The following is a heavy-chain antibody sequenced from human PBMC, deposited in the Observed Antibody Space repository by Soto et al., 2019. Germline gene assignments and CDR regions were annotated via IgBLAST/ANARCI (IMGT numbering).Heavy chain of an antibody. V-gene: IGHV4-31*03. CDR1: GGSISRSGYF. J-gene: IGHJ4*02. Sequence: SETLSLTCTVSGGSISRSGYFWSWIRQHPGKGLEWIGYIYDSGSTYYNPSLKSRVSLSVDTSKNQFSLNLTSVTAAHTAMYYCARSSRSYFDYWGQGTLVTVSS. CDR3: ARSSRSYFDY. CDR2: IYDSGST.